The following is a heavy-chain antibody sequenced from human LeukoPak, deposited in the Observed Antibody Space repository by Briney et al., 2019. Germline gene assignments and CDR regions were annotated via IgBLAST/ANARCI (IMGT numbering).Heavy chain of an antibody. CDR2: IDHDGTT. CDR1: GGSISSYY. Sequence: SETLSLTCTVSGGSISSYYWSWIRQPPGKGLEWIGYIDHDGTTNYNPSLKSRVTISEDRSKNQLSLRLSSVTAADTAVYYCARGASGSPFDYWGQGTLVTVSS. J-gene: IGHJ4*02. D-gene: IGHD3-10*01. CDR3: ARGASGSPFDY. V-gene: IGHV4-59*12.